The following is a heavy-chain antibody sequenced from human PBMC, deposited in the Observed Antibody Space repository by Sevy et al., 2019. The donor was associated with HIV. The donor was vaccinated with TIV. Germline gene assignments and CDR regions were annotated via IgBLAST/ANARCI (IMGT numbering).Heavy chain of an antibody. CDR1: GFNFSSFW. V-gene: IGHV3-74*01. J-gene: IGHJ4*02. D-gene: IGHD6-6*01. Sequence: GGSLRLSCTASGFNFSSFWMHWVRQAPGKGLVWVSRINSDGSSTSYADSVKGRFTISRDNAKSTLYLLMNSLRAEDAAVYYCAREGWEYSSSLDFWGPGTLVTVSS. CDR2: INSDGSST. CDR3: AREGWEYSSSLDF.